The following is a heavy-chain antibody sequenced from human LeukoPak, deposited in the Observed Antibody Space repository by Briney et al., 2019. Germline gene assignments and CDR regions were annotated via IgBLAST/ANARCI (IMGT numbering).Heavy chain of an antibody. Sequence: GGSLRLSCAASGFTFSSYAMHWVRQAPGKRLEWVAVISYDGSNKYYADSVKGRFTISRDNSKNTLYLQMNSLRAEDTAVYYCASLDIVVVPAAPKLSLEKKNWFDPWGQGTLVTVSS. J-gene: IGHJ5*02. CDR3: ASLDIVVVPAAPKLSLEKKNWFDP. CDR1: GFTFSSYA. CDR2: ISYDGSNK. V-gene: IGHV3-30-3*02. D-gene: IGHD2-2*01.